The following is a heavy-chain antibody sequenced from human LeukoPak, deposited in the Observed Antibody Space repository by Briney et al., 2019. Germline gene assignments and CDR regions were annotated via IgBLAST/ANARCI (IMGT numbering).Heavy chain of an antibody. CDR3: ARDNYDILTGYLTNYFDY. J-gene: IGHJ4*02. CDR2: ISSSGSTI. D-gene: IGHD3-9*01. Sequence: GGSLRLSCADSGFTFSSYEMNWVRQAPGKGLEWVSYISSSGSTIYYADSVKGRFTISRDNAKNSLYLQMNSLRAEDTAVYYCARDNYDILTGYLTNYFDYWGQGTLVTVSS. V-gene: IGHV3-48*03. CDR1: GFTFSSYE.